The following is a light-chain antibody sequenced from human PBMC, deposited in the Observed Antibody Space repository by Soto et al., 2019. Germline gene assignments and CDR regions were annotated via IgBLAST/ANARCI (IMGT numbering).Light chain of an antibody. CDR2: GAS. CDR3: QQYGRSAWT. J-gene: IGKJ1*01. Sequence: EIVLTQSPGTLSLSPGERATLSCRASQSVSSSYLAWYQQKPGQAPRLLIYGASSRATGIPARFSGSGSGTDFTITISRLEPEDFAEYYCQQYGRSAWTFGQGTNVEIK. V-gene: IGKV3-20*01. CDR1: QSVSSSY.